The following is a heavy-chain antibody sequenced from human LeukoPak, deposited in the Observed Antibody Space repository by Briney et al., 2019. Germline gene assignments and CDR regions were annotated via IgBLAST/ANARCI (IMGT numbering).Heavy chain of an antibody. CDR1: GYKFTDYH. CDR3: ARDIHGGSYFLYLDF. Sequence: ASVKVSCKASGYKFTDYHMHWVRQAPGQGLEWVGWINPKNGDTRYAEKFQGRVTMTTDTSINIVYMDMTSLTSDDTAIYYCARDIHGGSYFLYLDFWGQGTLLTVSS. D-gene: IGHD3-10*01. CDR2: INPKNGDT. V-gene: IGHV1-2*02. J-gene: IGHJ4*02.